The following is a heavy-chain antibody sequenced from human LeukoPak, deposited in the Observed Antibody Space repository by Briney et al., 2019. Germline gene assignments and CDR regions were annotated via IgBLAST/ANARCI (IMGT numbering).Heavy chain of an antibody. CDR2: ISGSGVLT. CDR3: AKDSHWILFDD. J-gene: IGHJ4*02. CDR1: GFTFSSYG. D-gene: IGHD2-2*03. V-gene: IGHV3-23*01. Sequence: GGSLRLSCSASGFTFSSYGLNWVRQAPGRGLEWVSAISGSGVLTYYADSVKGRFTISRDNSKNTLYLQMDSLRDEDTAVYYCAKDSHWILFDDWGQGTLVTVSS.